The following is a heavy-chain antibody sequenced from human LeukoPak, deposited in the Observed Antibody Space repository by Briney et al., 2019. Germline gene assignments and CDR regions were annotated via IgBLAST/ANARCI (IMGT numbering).Heavy chain of an antibody. D-gene: IGHD3-10*01. V-gene: IGHV1-2*02. CDR3: ARAGITMVRGVYNWFDP. CDR1: GYTFSDSY. Sequence: ASVKVSCKTSGYTFSDSYIHWVRQAPGQGLEWMGWINPNSGGTNYAQKFQGRVTMTRDTSISTAYMELSRLRSDDSAVYYCARAGITMVRGVYNWFDPWGQGTLVTVSS. CDR2: INPNSGGT. J-gene: IGHJ5*02.